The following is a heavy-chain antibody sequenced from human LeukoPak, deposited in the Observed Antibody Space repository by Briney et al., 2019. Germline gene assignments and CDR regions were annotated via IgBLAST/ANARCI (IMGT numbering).Heavy chain of an antibody. CDR1: RGSLGTKTYF. Sequence: PSETLSLTCTVSRGSLGTKTYFWGWIRQSPGEGLEWLGSVFHSGSTNYNPSLKSRVTISVDTSKNQFSLKLSSVTAADTAVYFCGRHPAPMYYFDGSPYYFDYWGQGTLVTVSS. V-gene: IGHV4-39*01. CDR2: VFHSGST. J-gene: IGHJ4*02. CDR3: GRHPAPMYYFDGSPYYFDY. D-gene: IGHD3-22*01.